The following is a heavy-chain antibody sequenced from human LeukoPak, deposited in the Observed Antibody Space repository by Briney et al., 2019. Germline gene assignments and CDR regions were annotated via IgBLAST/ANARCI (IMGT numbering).Heavy chain of an antibody. J-gene: IGHJ3*01. CDR1: GFTFSGFW. D-gene: IGHD6-6*01. CDR3: ARSSYSSSSSV. V-gene: IGHV3-7*03. CDR2: INSDGSEG. Sequence: GGSLRLSCAVSGFTFSGFWMSWSRQAPGKGLEWVASINSDGSEGYYADVVKGRFTISRDNAKNSLYLQINSPRAEDTAVYYCARSSYSSSSSVWGQGTMVTVSS.